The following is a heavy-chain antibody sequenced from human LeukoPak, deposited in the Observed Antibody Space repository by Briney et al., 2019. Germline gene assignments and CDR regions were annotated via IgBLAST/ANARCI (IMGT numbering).Heavy chain of an antibody. J-gene: IGHJ4*02. D-gene: IGHD3-3*01. CDR3: AKDVRFLEWSLNFDY. CDR1: EFTFSSYA. CDR2: ISATGVNT. V-gene: IGHV3-23*01. Sequence: GGSLRLSCAASEFTFSSYALTWVRQAPGKGLEWVSSISATGVNTYYADSVKGRFTISRDNSKNTLYLQMNSLRAEDTALYYCAKDVRFLEWSLNFDYWGQGTLVTVSS.